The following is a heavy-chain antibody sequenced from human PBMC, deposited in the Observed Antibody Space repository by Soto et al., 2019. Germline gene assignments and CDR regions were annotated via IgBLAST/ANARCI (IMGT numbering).Heavy chain of an antibody. D-gene: IGHD2-8*01. V-gene: IGHV3-74*01. CDR2: INSDGIST. J-gene: IGHJ5*02. CDR1: VFTFSCYW. Sequence: GALRLSCAASVFTFSCYWMHWVRQAPGKGLVWVSRINSDGISTNYADSVKGRFTISRDNAKNTLYLQMNSLRAEDTAVYYCARENGSPNWFDPWGQGTLVTVSS. CDR3: ARENGSPNWFDP.